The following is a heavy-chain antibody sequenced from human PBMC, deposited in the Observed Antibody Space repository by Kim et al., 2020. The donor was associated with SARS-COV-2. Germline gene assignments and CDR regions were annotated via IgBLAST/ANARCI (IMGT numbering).Heavy chain of an antibody. CDR3: AKDMGGVIGPFDY. D-gene: IGHD3-16*01. Sequence: GGSLRLSCAASGFTFDDYAMHWVRQAPGKGLEWVSGISWNSGSIGYADSVKGRFTISRDNAKNSLYLQMNSLRAEDTALYYCAKDMGGVIGPFDYWGQGTLVTVSS. CDR2: ISWNSGSI. J-gene: IGHJ4*02. V-gene: IGHV3-9*01. CDR1: GFTFDDYA.